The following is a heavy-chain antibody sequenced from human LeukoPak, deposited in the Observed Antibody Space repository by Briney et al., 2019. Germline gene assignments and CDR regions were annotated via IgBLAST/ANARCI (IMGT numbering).Heavy chain of an antibody. CDR1: AFTFNNYW. CDR2: IKGDGSST. Sequence: TGGSLRLSCVASAFTFNNYWMHWVRQAPGKGLVWVSRIKGDGSSTNYADSVRGRFTISRDNAKNTVYLQMNSLRAEDTAVYYCAKDSLLRFLEWYPLYYFDYWGQGTLVTVSS. V-gene: IGHV3-74*01. D-gene: IGHD3-3*01. CDR3: AKDSLLRFLEWYPLYYFDY. J-gene: IGHJ4*02.